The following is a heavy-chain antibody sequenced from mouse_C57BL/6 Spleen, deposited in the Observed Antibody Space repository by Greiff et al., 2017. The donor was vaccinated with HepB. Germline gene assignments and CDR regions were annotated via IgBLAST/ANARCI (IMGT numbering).Heavy chain of an antibody. CDR2: IDPETGGT. J-gene: IGHJ1*03. CDR3: TRQDGYYRYFDV. V-gene: IGHV1-15*01. Sequence: VHLVESGAELVRPGASVTLSCKASGYTFTDYEMHWVKQTPVHGLEWIGAIDPETGGTAYNQKFKGKAILTADKSSSTAYMELRSLTSEDSAVYYCTRQDGYYRYFDVWGTGTTVTVSS. CDR1: GYTFTDYE. D-gene: IGHD2-3*01.